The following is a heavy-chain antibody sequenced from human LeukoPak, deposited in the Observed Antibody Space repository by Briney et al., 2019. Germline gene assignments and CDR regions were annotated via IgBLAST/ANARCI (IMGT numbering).Heavy chain of an antibody. V-gene: IGHV3-7*01. CDR1: GFTFSSYW. J-gene: IGHJ6*02. CDR3: ARDFRYYYGSGSYYYYYYYGMDV. D-gene: IGHD3-10*01. CDR2: IKQDGSEK. Sequence: GGSLRLSCAASGFTFSSYWMSWVRQAPGKGLEWVANIKQDGSEKYYVDSVKGRFTISRDNAKNSLYLQINSLRAEDTAVYYCARDFRYYYGSGSYYYYYYYGMDVWGQGTTVTVSS.